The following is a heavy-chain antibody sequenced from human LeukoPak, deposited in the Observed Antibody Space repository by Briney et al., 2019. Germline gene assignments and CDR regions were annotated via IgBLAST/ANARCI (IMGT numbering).Heavy chain of an antibody. J-gene: IGHJ4*02. V-gene: IGHV4-61*02. CDR2: IYTSGST. CDR3: ARVYAYSYGYVDY. D-gene: IGHD5-18*01. CDR1: GGSISSGSYY. Sequence: SETLSLTCTVSGGSISSGSYYWRWLRQPAGKGLEWIGRIYTSGSTNYTPSLKSRVPISVDTSKNQFSLKLSSVTAADTAVYYCARVYAYSYGYVDYWGQGTLVTVSS.